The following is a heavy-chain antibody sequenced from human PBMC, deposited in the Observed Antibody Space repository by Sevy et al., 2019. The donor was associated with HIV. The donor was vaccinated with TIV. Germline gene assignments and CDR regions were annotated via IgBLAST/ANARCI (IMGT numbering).Heavy chain of an antibody. J-gene: IGHJ5*02. CDR3: ARGGETPRGFDP. V-gene: IGHV4-4*02. Sequence: SETLSLTCAVSGGSISSVNWWHWVRQPPGKGLGWIGEIYHSGSTNYNPSLRSRVTISVDNSKNQFSLKLSSVTAADTAVYYCARGGETPRGFDPWGQGSLVTVSS. CDR2: IYHSGST. D-gene: IGHD3-16*01. CDR1: GGSISSVNW.